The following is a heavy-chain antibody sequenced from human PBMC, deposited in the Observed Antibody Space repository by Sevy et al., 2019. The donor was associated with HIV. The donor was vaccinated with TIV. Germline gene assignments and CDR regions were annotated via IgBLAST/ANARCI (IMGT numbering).Heavy chain of an antibody. D-gene: IGHD2-8*01. J-gene: IGHJ4*02. CDR2: LSFGCGEI. Sequence: GGSLRLSCAASGFTFRKYSMSWVRQPPGKGLGWVSTLSFGCGEINYADSVKGRFTISRENSKSSVYLQMNNLRPEDTAVYYCAREGCTKPHDYWGQGTLVTVSS. CDR1: GFTFRKYS. CDR3: AREGCTKPHDY. V-gene: IGHV3-23*01.